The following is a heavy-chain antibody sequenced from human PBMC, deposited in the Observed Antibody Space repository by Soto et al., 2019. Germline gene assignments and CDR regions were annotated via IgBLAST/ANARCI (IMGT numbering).Heavy chain of an antibody. V-gene: IGHV3-66*01. D-gene: IGHD3-10*01. CDR3: ARNVPGTALGY. CDR1: GVTVGNNY. Sequence: VRLVESGGGLVQPGGSLRLSCAASGVTVGNNYMSWVRQAPGKGLEWVSVTYSGGDTCYADSVKGRFTMSRDSTKNTVYLPMDSLRAEDTAVYFCARNVPGTALGYWGQGSRVTVSS. J-gene: IGHJ4*02. CDR2: TYSGGDT.